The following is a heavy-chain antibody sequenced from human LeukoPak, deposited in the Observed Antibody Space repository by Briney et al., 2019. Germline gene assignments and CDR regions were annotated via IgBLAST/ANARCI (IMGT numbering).Heavy chain of an antibody. V-gene: IGHV4-59*01. J-gene: IGHJ3*02. CDR2: IYYSGST. Sequence: SETLSLTCTVSGGSISSYYWSWIRQPPGKGLEWIGYIYYSGSTNYNPSFKSRVTISVDTSKNQFSLKLSSVTAADTAVYYCARAGTTGGAFDIWGQGTMVTVSS. CDR1: GGSISSYY. D-gene: IGHD4-17*01. CDR3: ARAGTTGGAFDI.